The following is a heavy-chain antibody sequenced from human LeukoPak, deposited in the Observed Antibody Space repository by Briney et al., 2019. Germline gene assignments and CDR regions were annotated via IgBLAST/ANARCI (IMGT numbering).Heavy chain of an antibody. CDR2: INHSGST. CDR3: ARGLNDSWTGENY. V-gene: IGHV4-34*01. CDR1: GFTFSSYS. Sequence: KSGGSLRLSCAASGFTFSSYSMNWVRQAPGKGLEWIGEINHSGSTNYNPSLKSRVTISLDTSKSQFSLKVRYVTAADAAVYYCARGLNDSWTGENYWGQGTLVTVSS. D-gene: IGHD3-3*01. J-gene: IGHJ4*02.